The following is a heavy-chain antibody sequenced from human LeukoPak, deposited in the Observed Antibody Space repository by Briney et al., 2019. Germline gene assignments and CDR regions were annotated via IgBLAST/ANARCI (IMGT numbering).Heavy chain of an antibody. V-gene: IGHV1-46*01. Sequence: ASVKVSCKASGYTFTSYYMHWVRQAPGQGLEWMGIINPSGGSTSHAQKFQGRVTMTRDTSTSTVYMELSSLRSEDTAVYYCARDLATGYSGSLPSDWGQGTLVTASS. D-gene: IGHD1-26*01. CDR3: ARDLATGYSGSLPSD. J-gene: IGHJ4*02. CDR2: INPSGGST. CDR1: GYTFTSYY.